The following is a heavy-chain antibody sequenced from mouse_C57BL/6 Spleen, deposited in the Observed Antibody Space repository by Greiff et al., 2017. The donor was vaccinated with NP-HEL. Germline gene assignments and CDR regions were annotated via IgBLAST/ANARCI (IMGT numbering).Heavy chain of an antibody. D-gene: IGHD4-1*01. CDR3: ARGTGTLWYFDV. CDR1: GYAFSSYW. CDR2: IYPGDGDT. Sequence: VQLQQSGAELVKPGASVKISCKASGYAFSSYWMNWVKQRPGKGLEWIGQIYPGDGDTNYNGKFKGKATLTADKSSSTAYMQLSSLTSEDSAVYFCARGTGTLWYFDVWGTGTTVTVSS. J-gene: IGHJ1*03. V-gene: IGHV1-80*01.